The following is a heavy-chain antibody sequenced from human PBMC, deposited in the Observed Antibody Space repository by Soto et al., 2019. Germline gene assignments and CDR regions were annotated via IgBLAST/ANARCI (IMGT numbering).Heavy chain of an antibody. Sequence: PSETLSLTCAVYGGSFSGYYWSWIRQPPGKGLEWIGEINHSGSTNYNPSLKSRVTISVDTSKNQFSLKLSSVTAADTAVYYCAGGHGCYGGDCSSTPFQHWGQGTLVTVSS. J-gene: IGHJ1*01. CDR2: INHSGST. V-gene: IGHV4-34*01. D-gene: IGHD2-21*02. CDR1: GGSFSGYY. CDR3: AGGHGCYGGDCSSTPFQH.